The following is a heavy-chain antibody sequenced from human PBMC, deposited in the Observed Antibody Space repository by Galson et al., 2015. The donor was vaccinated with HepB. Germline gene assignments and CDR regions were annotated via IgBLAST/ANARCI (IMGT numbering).Heavy chain of an antibody. J-gene: IGHJ3*02. V-gene: IGHV5-10-1*01. Sequence: QSGAEVKKPGESLRISCKGSGYSFTSYWISWVRQMPGKGLEWMGRIDPSDSYTNYSPSFQGHVTISADKSISTAYLQWSSLKASDIAMYYWARGGDSGSFNPRDAFDIWGQGTMVTVSS. CDR1: GYSFTSYW. D-gene: IGHD1-26*01. CDR2: IDPSDSYT. CDR3: ARGGDSGSFNPRDAFDI.